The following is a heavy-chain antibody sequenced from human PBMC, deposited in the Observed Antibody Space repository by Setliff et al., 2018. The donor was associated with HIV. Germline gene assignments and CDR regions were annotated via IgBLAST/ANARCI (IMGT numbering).Heavy chain of an antibody. D-gene: IGHD3-3*01. V-gene: IGHV3-23*01. CDR3: AKGSGKITIYYYYMDV. CDR1: GFTFSNAW. J-gene: IGHJ6*03. CDR2: ISGSGGTT. Sequence: GGSLRLSCAASGFTFSNAWMSWVRQAPGKGLEWVSAISGSGGTTNYADSVKGRFTISRDNSKNTLYLQMNSLRADDTAVYYCAKGSGKITIYYYYMDVWGKGTTVTVSS.